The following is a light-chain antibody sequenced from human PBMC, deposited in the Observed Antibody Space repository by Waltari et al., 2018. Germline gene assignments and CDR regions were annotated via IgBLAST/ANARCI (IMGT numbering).Light chain of an antibody. CDR1: SSDVGCYKF. J-gene: IGLJ1*01. CDR2: EVN. Sequence: QCGLTQPPSASGSPGQTVTISCPATSSDVGCYKFVSCYHQHPGRAPKLMIYEVNQRPSGVPHRFSGSKSGNTASLTVSGLQAEDEADYYCSSYAGSNNLVFGTGTKVTVL. CDR3: SSYAGSNNLV. V-gene: IGLV2-8*01.